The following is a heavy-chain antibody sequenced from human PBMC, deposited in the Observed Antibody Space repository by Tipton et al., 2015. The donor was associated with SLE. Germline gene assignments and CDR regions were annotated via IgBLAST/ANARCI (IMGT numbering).Heavy chain of an antibody. V-gene: IGHV3-33*06. D-gene: IGHD3-22*01. CDR1: GFTFSSYG. Sequence: SGFTFSSYGMHWVRQAPGKGLEWVAVIWYDGSNKYYADSVKGRFTISRDNSKNTLYLQMNSLRAEDTAVYYCAKARGYYDSSGPTGYFDYWGQGTLVTVSS. CDR3: AKARGYYDSSGPTGYFDY. CDR2: IWYDGSNK. J-gene: IGHJ4*02.